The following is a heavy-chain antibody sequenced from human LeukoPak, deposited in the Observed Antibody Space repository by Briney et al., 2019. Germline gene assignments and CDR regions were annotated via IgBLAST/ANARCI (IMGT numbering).Heavy chain of an antibody. D-gene: IGHD2-21*01. V-gene: IGHV3-23*01. CDR1: GFPFSNYA. Sequence: QTGGSLRLSCAASGFPFSNYAMSWVRQAPGKGLEWVSAISADGASAYYADSVQGRFTISRDNSKSTLFLEMNSLRAEDTAVYYCAKKLFQGWGFYFDYWGQGTLVTVSS. CDR2: ISADGASA. CDR3: AKKLFQGWGFYFDY. J-gene: IGHJ4*02.